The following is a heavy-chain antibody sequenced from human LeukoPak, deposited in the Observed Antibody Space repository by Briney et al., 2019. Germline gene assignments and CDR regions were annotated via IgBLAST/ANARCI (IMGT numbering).Heavy chain of an antibody. D-gene: IGHD5/OR15-5a*01. CDR2: ISTGSSAI. V-gene: IGHV3-48*02. Sequence: PGGSLRLSCAASGFTLSTYSMNWVRQAPGKGLEWVSYISTGSSAIYYTDSVKGRFTISRDNAKNSLYLQMNSLRDEDTAVYYCARDVYFAFDIWGQGTMVSVSS. CDR1: GFTLSTYS. J-gene: IGHJ3*02. CDR3: ARDVYFAFDI.